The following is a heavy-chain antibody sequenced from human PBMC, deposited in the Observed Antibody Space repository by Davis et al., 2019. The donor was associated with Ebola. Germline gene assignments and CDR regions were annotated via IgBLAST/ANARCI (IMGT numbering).Heavy chain of an antibody. CDR2: IKQDGSKK. V-gene: IGHV3-7*01. Sequence: GGSLRLSCAASGFTFSSYAMSWVRQAPGKGLEWVANIKQDGSKKYYVDSVKGRFTISRDNAKNSLYLQMNSLRAEDTAVYYCARDPGITDIFSDAFDIWGQGTMVTVSS. CDR1: GFTFSSYA. J-gene: IGHJ3*02. CDR3: ARDPGITDIFSDAFDI. D-gene: IGHD1-14*01.